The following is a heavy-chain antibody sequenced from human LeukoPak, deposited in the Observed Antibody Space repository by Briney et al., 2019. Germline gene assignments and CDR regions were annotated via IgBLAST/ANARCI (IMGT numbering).Heavy chain of an antibody. Sequence: KPSETLSLTCAVYGGSLSGYYWSWIRQPPGKGLEWIGETSHSGSTNYNPSLESRVTISADTSKNQFSLKLASVTAADTAVYYCARVERLGYEDYWGQGTLVTVSS. D-gene: IGHD2-15*01. CDR3: ARVERLGYEDY. V-gene: IGHV4-34*01. CDR2: TSHSGST. J-gene: IGHJ4*02. CDR1: GGSLSGYY.